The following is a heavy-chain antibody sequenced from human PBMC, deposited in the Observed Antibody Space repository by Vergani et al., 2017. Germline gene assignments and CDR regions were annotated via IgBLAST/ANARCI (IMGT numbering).Heavy chain of an antibody. Sequence: QVQLQQWGAGLLKPSETLSLTCAVYGGSFSGYYWSWIRQPPGKGLDCFGESNHSGSTNYNQSPKSRVTISVDTSKNQFSLKLSSVTAADTAVYYCARGRLRLGELSAFDYWGQGTLVTVSS. CDR3: ARGRLRLGELSAFDY. J-gene: IGHJ4*02. D-gene: IGHD3-16*02. V-gene: IGHV4-34*01. CDR1: GGSFSGYY. CDR2: SNHSGST.